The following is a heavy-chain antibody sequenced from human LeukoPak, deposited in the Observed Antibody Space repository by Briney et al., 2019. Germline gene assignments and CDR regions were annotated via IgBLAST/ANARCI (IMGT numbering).Heavy chain of an antibody. CDR3: ARGYYYDSSGYYY. D-gene: IGHD3-22*01. CDR1: GASFSSGGYS. CDR2: IYYSGST. V-gene: IGHV4-30-2*01. J-gene: IGHJ4*02. Sequence: SETLSLTCAVSGASFSSGGYSWSWIRQPPGKGLEWIGYIYYSGSTNYNPSLKSRVTISVDKSKNQFSLKLSSVTAADTAVYYCARGYYYDSSGYYYWGQGTLVTVSS.